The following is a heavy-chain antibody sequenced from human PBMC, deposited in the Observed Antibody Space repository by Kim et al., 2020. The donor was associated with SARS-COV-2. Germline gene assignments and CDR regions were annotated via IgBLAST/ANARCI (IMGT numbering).Heavy chain of an antibody. CDR3: ARVDNWNYVEWFDP. J-gene: IGHJ5*02. D-gene: IGHD1-7*01. V-gene: IGHV4-30-2*01. Sequence: NPSLKSRVTISVDRSKNQFSLKLSSVTAADTAVYYCARVDNWNYVEWFDPWGQGTLVTVSS.